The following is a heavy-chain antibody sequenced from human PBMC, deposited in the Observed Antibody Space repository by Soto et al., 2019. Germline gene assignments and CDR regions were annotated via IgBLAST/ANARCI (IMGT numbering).Heavy chain of an antibody. CDR2: ISVSGGST. Sequence: GGSLRLSCAASGFSFSSYAMSWVRQAPGKGLEWVSSISVSGGSTYYADSVKGRFTISRDNSKNTLYLQMDSLRAEDRAIYYCARKGSSTLYCFDYWGQGTLVTVSS. CDR1: GFSFSSYA. CDR3: ARKGSSTLYCFDY. V-gene: IGHV3-23*01. D-gene: IGHD6-6*01. J-gene: IGHJ4*01.